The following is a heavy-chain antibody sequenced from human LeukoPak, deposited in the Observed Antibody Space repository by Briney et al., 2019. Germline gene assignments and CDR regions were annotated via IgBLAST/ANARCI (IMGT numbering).Heavy chain of an antibody. CDR1: GYTFTSYD. D-gene: IGHD6-19*01. V-gene: IGHV1-8*03. Sequence: ASVKVSCKASGYTFTSYDINWVRQASGQGLEWMGWINLKSGYPGYAQKFQGRVTITRDTSISTAYMELSSLRSEDTAVYYCARVAGSIDYWGQGTLVTVSS. CDR3: ARVAGSIDY. J-gene: IGHJ4*02. CDR2: INLKSGYP.